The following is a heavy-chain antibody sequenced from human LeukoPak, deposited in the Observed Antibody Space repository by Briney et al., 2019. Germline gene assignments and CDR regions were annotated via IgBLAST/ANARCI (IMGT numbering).Heavy chain of an antibody. J-gene: IGHJ5*02. V-gene: IGHV4-34*01. Sequence: AETLSLTCAVYGGTFRGYYWSWIRQPPGKGLEWIGEIHYTGATNYKPSLKSRVTISVDTSKNQFSLKLSSVTAADTAVYYCARQEYCSGGSCYSGRFDPWGQGTLVTVSS. CDR1: GGTFRGYY. CDR3: ARQEYCSGGSCYSGRFDP. D-gene: IGHD2-15*01. CDR2: IHYTGAT.